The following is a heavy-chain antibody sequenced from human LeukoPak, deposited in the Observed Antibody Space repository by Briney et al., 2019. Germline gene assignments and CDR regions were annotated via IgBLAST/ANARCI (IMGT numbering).Heavy chain of an antibody. J-gene: IGHJ4*02. CDR2: ISGSGGST. CDR1: GFTFSSYA. CDR3: AKDGATMVRGVIDSTDY. V-gene: IGHV3-23*01. Sequence: GGSLRLSCAASGFTFSSYATSWVRQAPGKGLEWVSAISGSGGSTYYADSVKGRFTISRDNSKNTLYLQMNSLRAEDTAVYYCAKDGATMVRGVIDSTDYWGQGTLVTVSS. D-gene: IGHD3-10*01.